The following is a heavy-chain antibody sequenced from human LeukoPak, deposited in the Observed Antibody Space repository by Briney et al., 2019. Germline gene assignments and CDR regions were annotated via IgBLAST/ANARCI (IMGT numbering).Heavy chain of an antibody. CDR1: GFTFSSYG. Sequence: GGSLRLSCAASGFTFSSYGMHWVRQAPGKGLEWVAVISYDGSNKYYADSVKGRFTISRDNSKNTLYLQMNSLRAEDTAVYYRAKRGDCSSTSCMGGFDYWGQGTLVPVSS. D-gene: IGHD2-2*01. CDR2: ISYDGSNK. J-gene: IGHJ4*02. V-gene: IGHV3-30*18. CDR3: AKRGDCSSTSCMGGFDY.